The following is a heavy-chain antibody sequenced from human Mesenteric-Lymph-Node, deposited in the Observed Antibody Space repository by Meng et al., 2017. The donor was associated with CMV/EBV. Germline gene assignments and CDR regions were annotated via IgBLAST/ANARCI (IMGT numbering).Heavy chain of an antibody. CDR2: ISSSSSYI. CDR1: GFTFSSYS. V-gene: IGHV3-21*01. Sequence: GESLKISCAASGFTFSSYSMNWVRQAPGKGLEWVSSISSSSSYIYYADSVKGRFTISRDNAKNSLYLQMNSLRAEDTAVYYCARQYSGYDFDYWGQGTLVTVSS. J-gene: IGHJ4*02. CDR3: ARQYSGYDFDY. D-gene: IGHD5-12*01.